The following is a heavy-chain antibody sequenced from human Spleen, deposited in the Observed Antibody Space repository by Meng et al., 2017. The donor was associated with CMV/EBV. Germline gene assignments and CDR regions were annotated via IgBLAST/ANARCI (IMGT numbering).Heavy chain of an antibody. CDR2: ISYDGRNE. V-gene: IGHV3-30*04. CDR3: ARVVGESGY. J-gene: IGHJ4*02. CDR1: GFTFSSYA. Sequence: LSLTCAASGFTFSSYAMHWVRQAPGKGLEWVAVISYDGRNEYYADSVKGRFTISRDNSKNTLYLQMNSLRAEDTAVYYCARVVGESGYWGQGTLVTVSS. D-gene: IGHD3-10*01.